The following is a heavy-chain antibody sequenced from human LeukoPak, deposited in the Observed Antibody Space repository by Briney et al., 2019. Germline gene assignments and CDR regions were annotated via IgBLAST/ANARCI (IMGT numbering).Heavy chain of an antibody. D-gene: IGHD2-15*01. J-gene: IGHJ6*02. CDR3: ARDRASGSYYYGMDV. Sequence: GASVKVSRKASGYTFTGYYMHWVRQAPGQGLEWMGWINPNSGGTNYAQKFQGRVTMTRDTSISTAYMELSRLRSDDTAVYYCARDRASGSYYYGMDVWGQGTTVTVSS. CDR2: INPNSGGT. V-gene: IGHV1-2*02. CDR1: GYTFTGYY.